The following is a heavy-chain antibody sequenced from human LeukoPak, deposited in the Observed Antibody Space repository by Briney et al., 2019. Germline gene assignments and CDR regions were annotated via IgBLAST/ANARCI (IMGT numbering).Heavy chain of an antibody. D-gene: IGHD4-17*01. CDR1: GFTFSNAW. J-gene: IGHJ4*02. CDR3: TTLTVTTDY. CDR2: IKSKTDGGTT. V-gene: IGHV3-15*01. Sequence: GGSLRLSCAASGFTFSNAWMSWVRQAPGKGLEWVVRIKSKTDGGTTDYAAPVKGRFTISRDDSKNTLYLQMNSLKTEDTAVYYCTTLTVTTDYWGQGTLVTVSS.